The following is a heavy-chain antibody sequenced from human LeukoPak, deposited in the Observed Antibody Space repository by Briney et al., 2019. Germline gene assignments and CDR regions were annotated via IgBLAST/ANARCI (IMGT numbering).Heavy chain of an antibody. J-gene: IGHJ4*02. V-gene: IGHV3-23*01. D-gene: IGHD2-2*02. Sequence: GGSLRLSCAASGFTFRSYAMSWVRQAPGKGLEWVSAISGSGGSTYYADSVKGRFTISRDNSKNTLYLQMNSLRAEDTAVYYCAKRCSSTSCYMTFDYWGQGTLVTVSS. CDR3: AKRCSSTSCYMTFDY. CDR2: ISGSGGST. CDR1: GFTFRSYA.